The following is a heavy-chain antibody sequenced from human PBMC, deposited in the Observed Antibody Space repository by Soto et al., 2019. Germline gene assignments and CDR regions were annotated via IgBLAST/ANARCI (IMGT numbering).Heavy chain of an antibody. Sequence: SVKVSCKASGGTFSSYAISWVRQAPGQGLEWMGGITPIFGTANYAQKFQGRVTITADESTSTAYMELSSLRSEDTAVYYCASYYGSGSYYKIGYYYYGMDVWGQGTTVTVSS. CDR2: ITPIFGTA. CDR1: GGTFSSYA. V-gene: IGHV1-69*13. J-gene: IGHJ6*02. D-gene: IGHD3-10*01. CDR3: ASYYGSGSYYKIGYYYYGMDV.